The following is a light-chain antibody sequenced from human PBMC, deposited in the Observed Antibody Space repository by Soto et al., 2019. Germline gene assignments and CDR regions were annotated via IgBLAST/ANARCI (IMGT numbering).Light chain of an antibody. CDR2: WAS. CDR3: QQHYITPIT. V-gene: IGKV4-1*01. J-gene: IGKJ5*01. Sequence: DMVIAQSPDYLAVSLGERATIHCKSSQSVLYSAKNKNFLTWYQQKPGQPPKLLIYWASTRESGVPDRFTGGGSGTDFTLTINSLQAEDVAVYYCQQHYITPITFGQGTRLEIK. CDR1: QSVLYSAKNKNF.